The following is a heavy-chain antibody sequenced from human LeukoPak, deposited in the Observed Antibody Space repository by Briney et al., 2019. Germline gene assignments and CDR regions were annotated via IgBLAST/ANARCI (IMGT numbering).Heavy chain of an antibody. D-gene: IGHD5-12*01. Sequence: SETLSLTCTVSGASISSHYWSWIRQPPGKGLEWIGYIYYSGSTNYNPSLKSRVTISVDTSKNQFSLKLRSVTAADTAVYYCASDGGGLRPLDYWGQGTLVTVSS. CDR1: GASISSHY. J-gene: IGHJ4*02. CDR3: ASDGGGLRPLDY. CDR2: IYYSGST. V-gene: IGHV4-59*11.